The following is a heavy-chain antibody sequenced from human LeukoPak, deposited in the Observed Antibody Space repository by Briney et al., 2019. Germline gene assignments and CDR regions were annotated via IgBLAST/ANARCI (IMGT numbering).Heavy chain of an antibody. V-gene: IGHV3-11*04. J-gene: IGHJ6*03. Sequence: GGSLRLSCAAPGFTFSDYFMSWIRQAPGKGLEWLSYMSTSGSTIYYADSVKGRFTISRDNAKNSLYLQMNSLRAEDTAMYYCARCARTPRYYYYYYYMDVWGKGTTVTVSS. CDR2: MSTSGSTI. CDR3: ARCARTPRYYYYYYYMDV. CDR1: GFTFSDYF. D-gene: IGHD1/OR15-1a*01.